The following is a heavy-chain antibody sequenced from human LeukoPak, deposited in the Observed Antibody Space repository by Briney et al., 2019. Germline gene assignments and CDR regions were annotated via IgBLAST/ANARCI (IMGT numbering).Heavy chain of an antibody. J-gene: IGHJ4*02. CDR3: ARRGDY. CDR1: GGSISSSNYY. V-gene: IGHV4-39*02. CDR2: FSYTGST. Sequence: SETLSLTCTVSGGSISSSNYYWGWIRQPPGKGLEWIGSFSYTGSTYYNPSLKSRVTISEDTSNSHFSLKVTSVTAADTAVYFCARRGDYWGQGTLVTVSS.